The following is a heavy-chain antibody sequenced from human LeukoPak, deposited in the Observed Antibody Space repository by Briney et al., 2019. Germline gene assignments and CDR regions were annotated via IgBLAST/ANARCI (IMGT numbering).Heavy chain of an antibody. CDR3: ARELRYDNSDSGAF. CDR1: GGSISSSSYY. J-gene: IGHJ3*01. CDR2: IYYSGST. Sequence: ETLSLTCTVSGGSISSSSYYWGWIRQPPGKGLEWIGMIYYSGSTYYNPSLKSRVTISVDTSKNQFSLKLSSVTAADTALYYCARELRYDNSDSGAFWGQGTVVTVSS. D-gene: IGHD3-22*01. V-gene: IGHV4-39*07.